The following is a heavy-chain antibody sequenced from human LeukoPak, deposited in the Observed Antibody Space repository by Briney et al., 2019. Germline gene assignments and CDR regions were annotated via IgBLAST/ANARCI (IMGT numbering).Heavy chain of an antibody. D-gene: IGHD1-7*01. CDR1: GFTFSDSA. J-gene: IGHJ4*02. CDR3: ARELDRFDY. CDR2: ISSSGGNT. V-gene: IGHV3-23*01. Sequence: GGSLRLSCAASGFTFSDSAMTWVRQVPGKGLEWVSLISSSGGNTYYADSVKGRFTISRDNAENSLYLQMNSLRAGDTAVYYCARELDRFDYWGQGTLVTVSS.